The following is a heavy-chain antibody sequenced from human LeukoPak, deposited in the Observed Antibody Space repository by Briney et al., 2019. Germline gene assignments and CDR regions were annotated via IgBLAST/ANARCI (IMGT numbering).Heavy chain of an antibody. CDR2: IYYSGST. D-gene: IGHD1-26*01. V-gene: IGHV4-39*01. J-gene: IGHJ4*02. Sequence: PSETLSLTCTVSGGSISSYYWGWIRQPPGKGLEWIGSIYYSGSTYYNPSLKSRVTISVDTSKNQFSLKLSSVTAADTAVYYCAPSRSGSYSCWGQGTLVTVSS. CDR3: APSRSGSYSC. CDR1: GGSISSYY.